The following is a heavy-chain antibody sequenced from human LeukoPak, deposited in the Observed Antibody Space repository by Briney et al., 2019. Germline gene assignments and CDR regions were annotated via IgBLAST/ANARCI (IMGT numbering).Heavy chain of an antibody. CDR2: ISAYNGNT. CDR1: GYTFTSYG. Sequence: ASVKVSCKASGYTFTSYGISWVRQAPGQGLEWMGWISAYNGNTNYAQKLQGRVTMTTDTSTSTAYMELRSLISDDTAVYYCARDQLITIFGVVIIGRNNWFDPWGQGTLVTVSS. J-gene: IGHJ5*02. D-gene: IGHD3-3*01. V-gene: IGHV1-18*01. CDR3: ARDQLITIFGVVIIGRNNWFDP.